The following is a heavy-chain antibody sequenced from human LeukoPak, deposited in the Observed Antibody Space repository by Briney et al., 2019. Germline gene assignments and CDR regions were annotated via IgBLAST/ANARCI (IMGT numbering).Heavy chain of an antibody. CDR2: ISGSGGST. V-gene: IGHV3-23*01. J-gene: IGHJ4*02. D-gene: IGHD6-19*01. CDR1: GFTFSSYA. Sequence: GGSLRLSCAASGFTFSSYAMSWVRQAPGKGLEWVSAISGSGGSTYYADSVKGRFTISRDNSKNTLYLQMNSLRAEDTAVYYCARDSVSGWRLDYWGQGTLVTVSS. CDR3: ARDSVSGWRLDY.